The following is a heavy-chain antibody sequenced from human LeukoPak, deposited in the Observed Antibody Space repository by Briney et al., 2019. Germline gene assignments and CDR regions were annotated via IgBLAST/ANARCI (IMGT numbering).Heavy chain of an antibody. CDR1: GFSFSSYA. J-gene: IGHJ4*02. CDR3: ARSREALVVVTALDY. CDR2: LSGNGGST. D-gene: IGHD2-21*02. Sequence: GGSLRLSCIASGFSFSSYAMHWVRRAPGKGLEYVSALSGNGGSTYHANSVKGRFLISRDNSKNALYLQMGSLRADDMAVYYCARSREALVVVTALDYWGQGTLVTVSS. V-gene: IGHV3-64*01.